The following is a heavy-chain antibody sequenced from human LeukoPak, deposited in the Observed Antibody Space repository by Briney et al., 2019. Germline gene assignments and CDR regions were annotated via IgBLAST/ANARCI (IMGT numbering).Heavy chain of an antibody. CDR3: AKCYCSSTSCPSDY. CDR2: ISGSGGST. D-gene: IGHD2-2*01. Sequence: GGSLRLSCAASGFSFSSYAMSWVRQAPGKGLEWVSAISGSGGSTYYADSVKGRFTISRDNSKNTLYLQMNSLRAEDTAVYYCAKCYCSSTSCPSDYWGQGTLVTVSS. CDR1: GFSFSSYA. V-gene: IGHV3-23*01. J-gene: IGHJ4*02.